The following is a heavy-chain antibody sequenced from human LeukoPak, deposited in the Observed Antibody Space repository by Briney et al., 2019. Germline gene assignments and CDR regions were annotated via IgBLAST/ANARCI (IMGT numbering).Heavy chain of an antibody. CDR1: GGSISSYY. D-gene: IGHD6-13*01. CDR2: IYTSGST. CDR3: ARVTLIAAAGPNWYFDL. Sequence: SETLSLTCTVSGGSISSYYWSWIRQPAGKGLEWIGRIYTSGSTNYNPSLKSRVTMSVDTSKNQFSLKLSSVTAADTAVYYCARVTLIAAAGPNWYFDLWGRGTLVTVSS. V-gene: IGHV4-4*07. J-gene: IGHJ2*01.